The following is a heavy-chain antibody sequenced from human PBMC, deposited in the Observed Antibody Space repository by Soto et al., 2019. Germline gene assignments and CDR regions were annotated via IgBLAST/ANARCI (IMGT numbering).Heavy chain of an antibody. Sequence: QVQLQESGPGLVKPSQTLSLTCTVSGGSISSDAYYWNWIRQLPGKGLEWIGYIYYSGSTYYKPSLKSRVTISQDTSKNQFALKLTSVTAADAAVYYCARDSVNCSGGSCYRDYFDYWGHGTLVTVS. CDR2: IYYSGST. D-gene: IGHD2-15*01. J-gene: IGHJ4*01. CDR1: GGSISSDAYY. CDR3: ARDSVNCSGGSCYRDYFDY. V-gene: IGHV4-31*03.